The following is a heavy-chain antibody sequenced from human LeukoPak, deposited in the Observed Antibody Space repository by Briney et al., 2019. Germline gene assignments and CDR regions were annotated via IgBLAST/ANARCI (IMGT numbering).Heavy chain of an antibody. CDR1: GFTFSSYA. J-gene: IGHJ5*02. CDR3: ARDVKYYYGSESLDWFDP. Sequence: GGSLRLSCVASGFTFSSYAMSWVRQAPGKGLEWVSYISGISNTIYYADSVKGRFTISRDNAKNSLYLQMNSLRAEDTAVYYCARDVKYYYGSESLDWFDPWGQGTLVTVSS. V-gene: IGHV3-48*01. D-gene: IGHD3-10*01. CDR2: ISGISNTI.